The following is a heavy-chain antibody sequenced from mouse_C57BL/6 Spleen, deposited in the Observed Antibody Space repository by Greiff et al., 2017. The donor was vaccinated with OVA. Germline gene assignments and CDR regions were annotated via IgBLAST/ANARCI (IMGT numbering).Heavy chain of an antibody. D-gene: IGHD1-1*01. CDR3: AITTVVAKDWYFDV. CDR1: GFTFSDYG. J-gene: IGHJ1*03. CDR2: ISSGSSTI. V-gene: IGHV5-17*01. Sequence: EVQVVESGGCLVKPGGSLKLSCAASGFTFSDYGMHWVRQAPEKGLEWVAYISSGSSTIYYADTVKGRFTISRDNAKNTLFLQMTSLRSEDTAMYYCAITTVVAKDWYFDVWGTGTTVTVSS.